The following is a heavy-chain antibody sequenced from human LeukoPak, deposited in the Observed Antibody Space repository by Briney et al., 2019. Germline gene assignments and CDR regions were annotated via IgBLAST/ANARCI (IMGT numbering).Heavy chain of an antibody. CDR2: ISSSGTTI. D-gene: IGHD3-22*01. J-gene: IGHJ4*02. V-gene: IGHV3-48*03. CDR1: GFTFSSYE. CDR3: ARRWGDSSSPLDS. Sequence: PGGSLRLSCGASGFTFSSYEMKWVRQAAGEGLEGVSYISSSGTTIYYADAVKGRFTISRDNAKNSLYLQMNSLRAEDTAVYYCARRWGDSSSPLDSWGQGTLVTVSS.